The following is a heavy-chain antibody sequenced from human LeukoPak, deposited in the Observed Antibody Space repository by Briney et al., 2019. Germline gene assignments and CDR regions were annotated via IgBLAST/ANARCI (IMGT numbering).Heavy chain of an antibody. J-gene: IGHJ6*03. CDR3: AKESHNYYYYHMDA. CDR2: IYSGGST. V-gene: IGHV3-53*05. Sequence: GGSLRLSCAASGFTVSSNYMSWVRQAPGKGLEWVSVIYSGGSTYYADSVKGRFTISRDNSKNTLYLQMNSLRAEDTALYYCAKESHNYYYYHMDAWGKGTTVTVSS. CDR1: GFTVSSNY.